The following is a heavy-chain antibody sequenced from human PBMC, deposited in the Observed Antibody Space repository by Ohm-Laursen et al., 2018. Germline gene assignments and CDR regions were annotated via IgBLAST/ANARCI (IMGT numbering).Heavy chain of an antibody. CDR1: GFTLARFW. D-gene: IGHD3-10*01. V-gene: IGHV3-7*01. CDR2: MNHDGSLI. CDR3: ARDKEVRGVIGITRDFYGMDV. J-gene: IGHJ6*02. Sequence: GSLRLSCTASGFTLARFWMKWVRQTPGKGLEWVANMNHDGSLINYVDSVKGRFTISRDNAKNAVYLQMDSLRAEDTALYYCARDKEVRGVIGITRDFYGMDVWGQGTTVTVSS.